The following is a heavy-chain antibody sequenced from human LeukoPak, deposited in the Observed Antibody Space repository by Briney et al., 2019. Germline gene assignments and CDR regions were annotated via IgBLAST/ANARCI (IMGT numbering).Heavy chain of an antibody. Sequence: SETLSLTCTVSGGSISSYYWSWIRQPPGKGLEWIGEINHSGSTNYNPSLKSRVTISVDTSKNQFSLKLSSVTAADTAVYYCARARLDDYDSSGSHLWGQGTVVTVP. J-gene: IGHJ4*02. CDR3: ARARLDDYDSSGSHL. V-gene: IGHV4-34*01. CDR2: INHSGST. CDR1: GGSISSYY. D-gene: IGHD3-22*01.